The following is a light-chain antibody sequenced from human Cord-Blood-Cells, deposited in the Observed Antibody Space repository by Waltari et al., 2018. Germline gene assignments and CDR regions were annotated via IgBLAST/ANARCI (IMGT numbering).Light chain of an antibody. J-gene: IGLJ3*02. V-gene: IGLV6-57*01. CDR3: QSYDSSNQV. CDR1: SGSIASNS. Sequence: NFILTPTHTVSDSPGKPVAISCPRSSGSIASNSAQWYQQPPGSSPTTVNYEDNQSPAGAPDRFSGSIDSSSNSASLTISGLKAEDEADCYYQSYDSSNQVFGGGTKLTVL. CDR2: EDN.